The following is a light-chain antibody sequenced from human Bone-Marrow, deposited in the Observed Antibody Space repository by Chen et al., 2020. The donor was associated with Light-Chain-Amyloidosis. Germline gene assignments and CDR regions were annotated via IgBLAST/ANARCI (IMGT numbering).Light chain of an antibody. CDR2: DAS. V-gene: IGKV3-11*01. J-gene: IGKJ5*01. CDR1: QSVSSY. Sequence: EIVLTQSPATLSLSPGERATLSCRASQSVSSYLAWYQQKPGQAPRLLIYDASNRATGIPARFSGSGSGTGFTLTSSRLEPEDFAVYYCQQRGNWPITFGQGTRLEIK. CDR3: QQRGNWPIT.